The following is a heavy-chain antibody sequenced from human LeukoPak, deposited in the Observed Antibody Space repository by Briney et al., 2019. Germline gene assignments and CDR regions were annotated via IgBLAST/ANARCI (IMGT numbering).Heavy chain of an antibody. V-gene: IGHV4-59*01. Sequence: SETLSLTCTVSGGSISSYYWSWIRQPPGKGLEWIGYIYYSGSTNYNPSLKSRVTISVDTSKNQFSLKLSSVTAADTAVYYCARSGGNWDFDYWGQGTLVTASS. CDR1: GGSISSYY. CDR2: IYYSGST. D-gene: IGHD7-27*01. CDR3: ARSGGNWDFDY. J-gene: IGHJ4*02.